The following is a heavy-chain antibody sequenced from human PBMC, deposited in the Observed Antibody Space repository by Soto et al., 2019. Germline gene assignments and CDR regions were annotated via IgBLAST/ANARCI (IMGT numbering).Heavy chain of an antibody. J-gene: IGHJ6*03. D-gene: IGHD4-17*01. V-gene: IGHV3-21*01. CDR3: ARDGSGSTMTTYYYYYYMGV. Sequence: PGGSLRLSCAASGFTFSSYSMNWVRQAPGKGLEWVSSISSSSSYIYHADSVKGRFTISRDNAKNSLYLQMNSLRAEDTAVYYCARDGSGSTMTTYYYYYYMGVWGKGTTVTVS. CDR2: ISSSSSYI. CDR1: GFTFSSYS.